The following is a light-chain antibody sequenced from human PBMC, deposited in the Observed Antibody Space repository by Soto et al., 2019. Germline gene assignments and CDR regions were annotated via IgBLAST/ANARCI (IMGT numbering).Light chain of an antibody. CDR2: GAS. CDR1: QIFSSDY. CDR3: QQYNSWPLT. V-gene: IGKV3-20*01. Sequence: EVVLTQSPGTLSLSPGERATLSCRASQIFSSDYLAWYQQKPGQAPRLLIYGASTRATHIPDRFSGSGSGTDFTLTISRLEPEDSAVYYCQQYNSWPLTFGGGTKVEIK. J-gene: IGKJ4*01.